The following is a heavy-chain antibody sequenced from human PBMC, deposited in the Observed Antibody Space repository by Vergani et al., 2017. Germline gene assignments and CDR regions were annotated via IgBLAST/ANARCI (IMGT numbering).Heavy chain of an antibody. Sequence: VQLVESGGGLVQPGRSLRLSCAASGFTFDDYAMHWVRQAPGKGLEWVAVISYDGSNKYYADSVKGRFTISRDNSKNTLYLQMNSLRAEDTAVYYCARVAGRSRYCTNGVCQTLPYWGQGTLVTVSS. V-gene: IGHV3-30*03. CDR3: ARVAGRSRYCTNGVCQTLPY. CDR2: ISYDGSNK. J-gene: IGHJ4*02. CDR1: GFTFDDYA. D-gene: IGHD2-8*01.